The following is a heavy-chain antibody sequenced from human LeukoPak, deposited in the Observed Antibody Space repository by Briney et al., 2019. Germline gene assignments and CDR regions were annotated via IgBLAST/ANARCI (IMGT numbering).Heavy chain of an antibody. CDR3: AREGVKTTVVTPGVFDY. D-gene: IGHD4-23*01. CDR2: ISSSSSYI. CDR1: GFTFSSYS. V-gene: IGHV3-21*01. J-gene: IGHJ4*02. Sequence: PGGSLRLSCAASGFTFSSYSMNWVRQAPGKGLEWVSSISSSSSYIYYADSVKGRFTISRDNAKNSLYLQMNSLRAEDTAVYYCAREGVKTTVVTPGVFDYWGQGTLVTVSS.